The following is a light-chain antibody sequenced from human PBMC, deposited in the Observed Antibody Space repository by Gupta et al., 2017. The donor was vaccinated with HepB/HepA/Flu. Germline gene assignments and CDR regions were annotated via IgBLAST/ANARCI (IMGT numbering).Light chain of an antibody. V-gene: IGKV1-5*03. CDR3: QQENNSSYT. Sequence: DIQMTQSPSTLSASVGDRVTITCRASQSISSWLAWYQQRPGKAPKLLIYKASYLQTGVPSKFSGSGSGTEFTLTINSLQHDDVASYFCQQENNSSYTFGQGTKLEVK. CDR2: KAS. J-gene: IGKJ2*01. CDR1: QSISSW.